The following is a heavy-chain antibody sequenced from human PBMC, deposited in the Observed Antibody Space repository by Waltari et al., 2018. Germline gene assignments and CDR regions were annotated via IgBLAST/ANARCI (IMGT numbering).Heavy chain of an antibody. CDR3: ARDRRIVVVPAVMWWFDP. Sequence: EVQLVESGGGLVQPGGSLRLSCAASGFTFSSYWMSWVRQATGKGLEWVANIKQDGSEKYYVDSVKGRFTISRDNAKNSLYLQMNSLRAEDTAVYYCARDRRIVVVPAVMWWFDPWGQGTLVTVSS. V-gene: IGHV3-7*01. CDR1: GFTFSSYW. J-gene: IGHJ5*02. D-gene: IGHD2-2*01. CDR2: IKQDGSEK.